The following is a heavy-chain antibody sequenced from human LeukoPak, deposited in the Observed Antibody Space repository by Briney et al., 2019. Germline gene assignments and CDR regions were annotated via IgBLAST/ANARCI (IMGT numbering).Heavy chain of an antibody. D-gene: IGHD6-19*01. V-gene: IGHV4-34*01. CDR3: AREGSSGWYSHGNWFDP. J-gene: IGHJ5*02. Sequence: ASETLSLTCDVLGGPFSGYYWSWIRQPPGRRLEWIGEISQFGSTDYNPSLKSRVTTSVDTSRGRFSLKVTSVTAADTAVYYCAREGSSGWYSHGNWFDPWGQGTLVTVSS. CDR2: ISQFGST. CDR1: GGPFSGYY.